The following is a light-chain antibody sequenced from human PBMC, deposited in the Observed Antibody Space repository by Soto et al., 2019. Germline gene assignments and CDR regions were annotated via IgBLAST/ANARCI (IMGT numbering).Light chain of an antibody. CDR3: QQYDDLPLT. CDR1: QSISSH. Sequence: DIQMTQSPSSLSASVGDRVTITCRASQSISSHLNWYQQKPGKAPKLLIYAASSLQTGVPSRFNAYRSETDFTFTISSLQPEDIATYYCQQYDDLPLTFGGGTKVDIK. CDR2: AAS. J-gene: IGKJ4*01. V-gene: IGKV1-33*01.